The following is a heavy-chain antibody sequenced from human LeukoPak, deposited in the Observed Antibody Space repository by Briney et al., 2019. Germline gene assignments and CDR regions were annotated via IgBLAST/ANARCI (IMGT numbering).Heavy chain of an antibody. J-gene: IGHJ4*02. CDR3: ARELSGY. CDR2: IYSGGST. V-gene: IGHV3-66*01. CDR1: GFTVSSNY. D-gene: IGHD3-16*02. Sequence: GGSLRLSCAASGFTVSSNYMNWVRQAPGKGLEWVSVIYSGGSTNYADSVKGRFTISRDDSKNTLYLQMNSLRAEDTAVYYCARELSGYWGQGTLVTVSS.